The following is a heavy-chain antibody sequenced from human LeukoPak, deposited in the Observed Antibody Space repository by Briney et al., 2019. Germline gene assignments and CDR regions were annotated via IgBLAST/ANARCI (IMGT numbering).Heavy chain of an antibody. J-gene: IGHJ4*02. D-gene: IGHD1-20*01. CDR2: IIPIFGTA. CDR3: ARSLTGIDYYFDY. V-gene: IGHV1-69*05. Sequence: ASVKVSCKASGGSFSSYAIRWVREAPGQGLEWMGGIIPIFGTANYAQKFQGRVTITTDESTSTAYMELSSLRSEDTAVYYCARSLTGIDYYFDYWGQGTLVTVSS. CDR1: GGSFSSYA.